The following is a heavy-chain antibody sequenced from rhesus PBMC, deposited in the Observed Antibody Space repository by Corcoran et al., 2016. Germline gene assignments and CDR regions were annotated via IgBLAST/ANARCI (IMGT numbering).Heavy chain of an antibody. D-gene: IGHD6-25*01. CDR3: ASLASSGVSFEF. CDR2: IYGGSGST. Sequence: QVQLQESGPGLVKPSETLSLTCAVSGYSISSGYGWGWICQPPGKGLDGIGHIYGGSGSTYYNPSLRSRFIVSKDTSKTQFSLKLSSVTAADTAVYYCASLASSGVSFEFWGQGALVTVSS. J-gene: IGHJ1*01. CDR1: GYSISSGYG. V-gene: IGHV4-127*01.